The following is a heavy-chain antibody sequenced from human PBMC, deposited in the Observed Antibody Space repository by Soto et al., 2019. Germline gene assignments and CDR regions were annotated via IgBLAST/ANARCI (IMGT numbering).Heavy chain of an antibody. Sequence: GGSLILSCAASGFTFSSYSMNWVRQAPGKGLEWVSYISSSSSTIYYADSVKGRFTISRDNSKNTLYLQMNSLRAEDTAVYYCAKGQVVVIYDFDYWGQGTLVTVS. J-gene: IGHJ4*02. CDR1: GFTFSSYS. V-gene: IGHV3-48*01. CDR2: ISSSSSTI. D-gene: IGHD3-22*01. CDR3: AKGQVVVIYDFDY.